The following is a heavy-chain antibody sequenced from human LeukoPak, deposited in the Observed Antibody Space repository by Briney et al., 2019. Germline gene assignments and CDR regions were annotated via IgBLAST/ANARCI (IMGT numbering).Heavy chain of an antibody. Sequence: GASVKVSCKASGYTFTSYDISWVRQAPGQGLEWMGRIIPILGIANYAQKFQGRVTITADKSTSTAYMELSSLRSEDTAVYYCARGSTESGGSALYYYYYMDVWGKGTTVTVSS. CDR1: GYTFTSYD. CDR3: ARGSTESGGSALYYYYYMDV. CDR2: IIPILGIA. D-gene: IGHD2-15*01. V-gene: IGHV1-69*04. J-gene: IGHJ6*03.